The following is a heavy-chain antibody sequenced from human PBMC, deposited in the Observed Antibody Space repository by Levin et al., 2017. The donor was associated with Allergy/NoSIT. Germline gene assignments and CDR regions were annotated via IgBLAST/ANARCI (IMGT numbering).Heavy chain of an antibody. V-gene: IGHV3-23*01. Sequence: PGGSLRLSCAASVCTCNFYFLRWVRQAPGKGLALFSAIINRGVGTYYADSVQGRFTLVLSHSKNTMYLQMPSLRAEDTAVYFCAKDAIRGSDQPYYFDYWGQGTLVTASS. CDR1: VCTCNFYF. CDR3: AKDAIRGSDQPYYFDY. D-gene: IGHD6-19*01. J-gene: IGHJ4*02. CDR2: IINRGVGT.